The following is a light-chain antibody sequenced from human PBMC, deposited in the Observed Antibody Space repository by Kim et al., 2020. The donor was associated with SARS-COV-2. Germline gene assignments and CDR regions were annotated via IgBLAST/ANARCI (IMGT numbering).Light chain of an antibody. J-gene: IGKJ4*02. CDR1: RSVSTF. V-gene: IGKV3-11*01. CDR2: DAS. Sequence: EIVLTQSPATLSLSPGERATLSCRASRSVSTFLAWYQQKPGQAPRLLIYDASNRATGIPPRFSGSGSGTDFTLTISSLEPDDFAVYYWQNRSDGTLKFGGGTKVDIK. CDR3: QNRSDGTLK.